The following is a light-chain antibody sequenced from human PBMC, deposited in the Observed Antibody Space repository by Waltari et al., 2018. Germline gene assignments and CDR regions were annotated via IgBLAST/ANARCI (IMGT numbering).Light chain of an antibody. CDR2: HTS. CDR3: QQYHDWPLT. Sequence: EIVMTQSPATLSVSPGERDTLSCRASQSINSHLGWYQQRPGQAPRLLIYHTSTRATGFPARFSGSGSGTEFTLTISSLQSEDFAVYYCQQYHDWPLTFGGGTKVEI. J-gene: IGKJ4*01. CDR1: QSINSH. V-gene: IGKV3-15*01.